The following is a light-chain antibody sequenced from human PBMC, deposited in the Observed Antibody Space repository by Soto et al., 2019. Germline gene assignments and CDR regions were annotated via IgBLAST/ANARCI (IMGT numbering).Light chain of an antibody. CDR1: QSISSW. CDR2: KAS. J-gene: IGKJ4*01. CDR3: QQANSFLLT. V-gene: IGKV1-5*03. Sequence: DIQMTQSPSSLSASVGDRVTITCRASQSISSWLAWYQQKPGKAPKLLIYKASTLKSGVPSRFSGSGSGTDFTLTISSLQPEDFATYYCQQANSFLLTFGGGTKVDI.